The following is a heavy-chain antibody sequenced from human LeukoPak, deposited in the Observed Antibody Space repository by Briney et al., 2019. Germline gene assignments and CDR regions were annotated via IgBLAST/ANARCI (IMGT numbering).Heavy chain of an antibody. D-gene: IGHD2-21*02. J-gene: IGHJ4*02. CDR3: ARETPNCGGDCFDY. V-gene: IGHV3-48*03. CDR2: ISDVGRSDI. CDR1: GFTISSHE. Sequence: GGSLRLSCAASGFTISSHEINWVRQAPGKGLEWVSYISDVGRSDIYFADSVKGRFTLSRDNAKNSLYLQMNSLRAEDTAIYYCARETPNCGGDCFDYWGQGTLVTVSS.